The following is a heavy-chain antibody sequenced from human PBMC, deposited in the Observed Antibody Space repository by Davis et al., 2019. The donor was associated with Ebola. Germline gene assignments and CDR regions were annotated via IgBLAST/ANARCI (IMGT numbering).Heavy chain of an antibody. CDR2: ISSSGSTI. V-gene: IGHV3-48*03. CDR3: ARGLRHCSGGSCYYY. D-gene: IGHD2-15*01. J-gene: IGHJ4*02. Sequence: GESLKISCAASGFTFSSYEMNWVRQAPGKGLEWVSYISSSGSTIYYADSVKGRFTISRDNAKNSLYLQMNSLRAEDTAVYYCARGLRHCSGGSCYYYWGQGTLVTVSS. CDR1: GFTFSSYE.